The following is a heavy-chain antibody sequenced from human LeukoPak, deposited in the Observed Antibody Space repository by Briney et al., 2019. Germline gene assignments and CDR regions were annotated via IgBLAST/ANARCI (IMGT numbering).Heavy chain of an antibody. V-gene: IGHV4-59*01. Sequence: SETLSLTRTVSSGSLSSYYWSWVRHPPEKGLVWGGYIYYSGSTNYNTSLNSRVTISVDTSKHQFSLKLSYVTAADTAVYYCARVDYYGSGSRDYWGQGTLVSVSS. CDR1: SGSLSSYY. CDR2: IYYSGST. D-gene: IGHD3-10*01. J-gene: IGHJ4*02. CDR3: ARVDYYGSGSRDY.